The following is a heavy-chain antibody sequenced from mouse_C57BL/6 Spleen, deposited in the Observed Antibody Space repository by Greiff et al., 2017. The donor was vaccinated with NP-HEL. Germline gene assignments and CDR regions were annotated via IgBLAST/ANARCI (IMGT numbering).Heavy chain of an antibody. Sequence: EVQLVESGGGLVKPGGSLKLSCAASGFTFSSYAMSWVRQTPEKRLEWVATISDGGSYTYYPDNVKGRFTISRDNAKNNLYLQMSHLKSEDTAMYYCARSSTGGFAYWGQRTLVTVSA. V-gene: IGHV5-4*01. CDR3: ARSSTGGFAY. J-gene: IGHJ3*01. CDR2: ISDGGSYT. D-gene: IGHD4-1*02. CDR1: GFTFSSYA.